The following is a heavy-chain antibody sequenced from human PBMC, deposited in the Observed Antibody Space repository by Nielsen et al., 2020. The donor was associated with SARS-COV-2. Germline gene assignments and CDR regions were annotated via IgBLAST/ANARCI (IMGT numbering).Heavy chain of an antibody. V-gene: IGHV3-30*18. CDR1: GFTFSSYG. J-gene: IGHJ4*02. CDR2: ISYDGSSK. Sequence: GESLKISCAASGFTFSSYGMHWVRQAPGKGLEWVAVISYDGSSKYYADSVKGRFTISRDNSKNTLYLQMNSLRAEDTAVYYCAKVGGTMTPDYWGQGTLVTVSS. D-gene: IGHD3-22*01. CDR3: AKVGGTMTPDY.